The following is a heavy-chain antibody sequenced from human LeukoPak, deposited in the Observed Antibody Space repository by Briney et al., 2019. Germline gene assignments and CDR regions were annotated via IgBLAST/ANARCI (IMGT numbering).Heavy chain of an antibody. CDR1: GGTFSSYA. Sequence: GASVKVSCKASGGTFSSYAISWVRQAPGQGLEWMGRIIPIPGIANYAQKFQGRVTITADKSTSTAYMELSSLRSEDTAVYYCARSKYYYDSSGYLYYYYYGMDVWGQGTTVTVSS. CDR3: ARSKYYYDSSGYLYYYYYGMDV. V-gene: IGHV1-69*04. J-gene: IGHJ6*02. D-gene: IGHD3-22*01. CDR2: IIPIPGIA.